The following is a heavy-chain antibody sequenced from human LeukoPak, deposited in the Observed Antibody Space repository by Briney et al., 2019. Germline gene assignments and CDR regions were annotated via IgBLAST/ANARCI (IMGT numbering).Heavy chain of an antibody. CDR1: GFPFSSYW. CDR3: ARLTGTTGFDY. D-gene: IGHD1-1*01. J-gene: IGHJ4*02. Sequence: GGSLRLSCAASGFPFSSYWMSWVRQAPGKGREGVANIKQDGSDKYYVDSVKGRFTISRDNARKSLYLQLNSLRADDTAVYYCARLTGTTGFDYWGQGTLVTVSS. CDR2: IKQDGSDK. V-gene: IGHV3-7*01.